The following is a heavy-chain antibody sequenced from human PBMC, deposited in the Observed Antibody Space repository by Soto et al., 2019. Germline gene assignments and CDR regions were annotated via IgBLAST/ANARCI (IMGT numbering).Heavy chain of an antibody. CDR2: IGDTSHYT. CDR1: GFTFANYY. Sequence: QVQLVESGGGLVKPGGSLRLSCAASGFTFANYYMSWIRQTPGKGLECIAYIGDTSHYTNYADSVKGRFTISRDNAKNSLYLQMNSLRAEDTAVYYCARDQAGTSDYYYYAVDVWGQGTTVTVSS. CDR3: ARDQAGTSDYYYYAVDV. J-gene: IGHJ6*02. V-gene: IGHV3-11*06. D-gene: IGHD2-2*01.